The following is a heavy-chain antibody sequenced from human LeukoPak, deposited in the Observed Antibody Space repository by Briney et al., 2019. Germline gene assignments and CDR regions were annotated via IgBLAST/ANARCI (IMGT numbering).Heavy chain of an antibody. CDR3: ARDIPNGGFDP. D-gene: IGHD2-2*02. J-gene: IGHJ5*02. Sequence: PSETLSLTCTVSGGSISSHYWSWIRQPPGKGLEWIGYIYYSGSTNYNPSLKSRVTISVDTSKNQFSLKLSSVTAADTAVYYCARDIPNGGFDPWGQGTLVTVSS. V-gene: IGHV4-59*11. CDR2: IYYSGST. CDR1: GGSISSHY.